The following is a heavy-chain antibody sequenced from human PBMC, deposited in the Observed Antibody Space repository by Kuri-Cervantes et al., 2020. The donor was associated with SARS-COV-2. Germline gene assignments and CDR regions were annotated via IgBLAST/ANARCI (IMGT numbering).Heavy chain of an antibody. CDR2: ISYDGSNK. Sequence: GGSLRLSCAASGFTFSSYAMHWVRQAPGKGLEWVAVISYDGSNKYYADSVKGRFTISRDNSKNTLYLQMNSLRAEDTAVYYCARDSGNYGGNAGYFDLWGRGTLVTVSS. V-gene: IGHV3-30*14. CDR3: ARDSGNYGGNAGYFDL. J-gene: IGHJ2*01. D-gene: IGHD4-23*01. CDR1: GFTFSSYA.